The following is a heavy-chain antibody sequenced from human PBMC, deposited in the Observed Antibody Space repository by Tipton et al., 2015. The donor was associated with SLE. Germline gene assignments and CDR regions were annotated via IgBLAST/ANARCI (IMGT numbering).Heavy chain of an antibody. J-gene: IGHJ6*02. CDR3: ARAGYCTNGVCYRDYYYYYGMDV. V-gene: IGHV4-39*07. CDR1: GGSISSSRYY. CDR2: INHSGST. D-gene: IGHD2-8*01. Sequence: TLSLTCTVSGGSISSSRYYWGWIRQPPGKGLEWIGEINHSGSTSYNPSLKSRVTISVDTSKNQFSLKLSSVTAADTAEYYCARAGYCTNGVCYRDYYYYYGMDVWGQGTTVTVSS.